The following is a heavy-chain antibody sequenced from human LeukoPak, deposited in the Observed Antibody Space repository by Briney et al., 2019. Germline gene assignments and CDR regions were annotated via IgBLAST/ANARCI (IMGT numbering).Heavy chain of an antibody. CDR2: IYPGDSDT. CDR1: GYSFTTYW. Sequence: GESLKISCKGSGYSFTTYWFAWVRQMPRKGLEWMGIIYPGDSDTRYSPSFQGQVTISADKSISTAYLQWSSLKASDTAMYYCARPRVSTIGAFYIWGQGTMVTVSS. D-gene: IGHD5/OR15-5a*01. V-gene: IGHV5-51*01. J-gene: IGHJ3*02. CDR3: ARPRVSTIGAFYI.